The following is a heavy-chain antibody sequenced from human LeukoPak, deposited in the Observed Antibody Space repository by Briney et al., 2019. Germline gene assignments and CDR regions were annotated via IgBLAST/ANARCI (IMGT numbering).Heavy chain of an antibody. D-gene: IGHD3-22*01. J-gene: IGHJ4*02. CDR1: GGTMTNYY. CDR3: ARVGVVESSGYHDYYFDF. V-gene: IGHV4-4*07. Sequence: SETLSLTCTVSGGTMTNYYWSWIRQPAGKELEWIGRIYSSGSTNYNPSLKSRVTMSVDTSKNQFPLNLTSVTVADMAVYFCARVGVVESSGYHDYYFDFWGQGSLVTVSS. CDR2: IYSSGST.